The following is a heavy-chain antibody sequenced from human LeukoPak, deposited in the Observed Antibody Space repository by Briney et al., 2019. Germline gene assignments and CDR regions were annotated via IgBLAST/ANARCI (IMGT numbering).Heavy chain of an antibody. D-gene: IGHD6-19*01. V-gene: IGHV3-30*04. CDR3: AGGIAVAGPYGAFDI. Sequence: GGSLRLSCAASGFTFSSYAMHWVRQAPGKGLEWVAVISYDGSNKYYADSMKGRFTISRDNSKNTLYLQMNSLRAEDTAVYYCAGGIAVAGPYGAFDIWGQGTMVTVFS. CDR1: GFTFSSYA. CDR2: ISYDGSNK. J-gene: IGHJ3*02.